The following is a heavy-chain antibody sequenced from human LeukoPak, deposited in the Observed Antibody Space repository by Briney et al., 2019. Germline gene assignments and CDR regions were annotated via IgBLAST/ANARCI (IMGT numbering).Heavy chain of an antibody. CDR3: ARGPRYCSGGSCYFFDY. CDR2: MNPNSGNT. D-gene: IGHD2-15*01. V-gene: IGHV1-8*01. Sequence: GASVKVSCTASGYTFTSYDINWVRQATGQGLEWMGWMNPNSGNTGYAQKFQGRVTMTRNTSISTAYMELSSLRSEDTAVYYCARGPRYCSGGSCYFFDYWGQGTLVTVSS. CDR1: GYTFTSYD. J-gene: IGHJ4*02.